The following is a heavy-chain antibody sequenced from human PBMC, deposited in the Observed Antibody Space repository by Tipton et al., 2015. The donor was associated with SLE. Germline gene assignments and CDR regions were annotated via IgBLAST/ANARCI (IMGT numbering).Heavy chain of an antibody. CDR2: IYTSGST. CDR3: AISAGRWFDP. CDR1: GGSISSGSYY. Sequence: TLSLTCTVSGGSISSGSYYWCWIRQPAGKGLEWIGHIYTSGSTNYNPSLKSRVTISVDTSKNQFSLKLSSVTAADTAVYYCAISAGRWFDPWGQGPLVTVSS. V-gene: IGHV4-61*09. D-gene: IGHD6-13*01. J-gene: IGHJ5*02.